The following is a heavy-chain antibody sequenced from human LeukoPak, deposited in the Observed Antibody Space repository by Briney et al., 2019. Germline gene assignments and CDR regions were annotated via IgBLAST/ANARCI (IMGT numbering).Heavy chain of an antibody. Sequence: SETLSLTCLVSGGFLSRYYWSWLRQPPGKGLEWVGYIYSSGSPTYNPCLKSQGPISVDTSQNQFSLNLTSVPPADTALFYFSRRGEYQSWFDPWGQGTLVTVSS. V-gene: IGHV4-59*01. CDR2: IYSSGSP. J-gene: IGHJ5*02. CDR3: SRRGEYQSWFDP. D-gene: IGHD3-16*01. CDR1: GGFLSRYY.